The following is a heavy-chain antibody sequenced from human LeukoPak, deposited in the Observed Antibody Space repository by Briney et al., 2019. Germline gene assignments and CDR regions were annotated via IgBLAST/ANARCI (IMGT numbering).Heavy chain of an antibody. J-gene: IGHJ6*02. D-gene: IGHD2-2*01. Sequence: GGSLRLSCAASGFTFSSYAMSWVRQAPGKGLEWVSAISGSGGSTYYADSVKGRFTISRDNSKNTLYLQMNSLRAEDTAVYYCAKDPGYCSSTSCYAGDYYYGVDVWGQGTTVTVSS. CDR1: GFTFSSYA. V-gene: IGHV3-23*01. CDR3: AKDPGYCSSTSCYAGDYYYGVDV. CDR2: ISGSGGST.